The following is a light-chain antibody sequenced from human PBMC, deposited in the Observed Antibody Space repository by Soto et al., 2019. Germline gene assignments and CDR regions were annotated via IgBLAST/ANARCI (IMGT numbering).Light chain of an antibody. Sequence: QSVLTQPPSASGTPGQRVTISCSGSSSNIGRNTVHWYQHLPGTAPKLVIYSNNQWPSGVPDRFSGSKSATSASLAISGLQSEDEADYYCATWDDSLNGVIFGGGTKLTVL. CDR2: SNN. CDR1: SSNIGRNT. V-gene: IGLV1-44*01. CDR3: ATWDDSLNGVI. J-gene: IGLJ2*01.